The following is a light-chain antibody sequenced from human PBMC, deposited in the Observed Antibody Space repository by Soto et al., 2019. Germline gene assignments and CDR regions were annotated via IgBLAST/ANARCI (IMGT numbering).Light chain of an antibody. CDR2: GAS. Sequence: EIVMTQSPATVSVSPGERDTLSCRASQNVNSNLAWYQQKPGQAPRLLSYGASNRATGIPDRFSGSGSGTDFTLTISRLDPEYFAVYYCQQYGSSGTFGQGTKVDIK. CDR3: QQYGSSGT. V-gene: IGKV3-20*01. J-gene: IGKJ1*01. CDR1: QNVNSN.